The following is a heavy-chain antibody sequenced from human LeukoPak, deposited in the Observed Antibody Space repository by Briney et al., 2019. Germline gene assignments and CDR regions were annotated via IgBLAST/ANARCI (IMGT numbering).Heavy chain of an antibody. J-gene: IGHJ3*02. CDR2: IYSGGST. CDR3: ASNTRHYDAFDI. Sequence: GGSLRLSCAASRFTVSSNYMSWVRQAPGKGLEWVSVIYSGGSTYYADSVKGRFTISRDNSKNTLYLQMNSLRAEDTAVYYCASNTRHYDAFDIWGQGTMVTVSS. CDR1: RFTVSSNY. V-gene: IGHV3-53*01.